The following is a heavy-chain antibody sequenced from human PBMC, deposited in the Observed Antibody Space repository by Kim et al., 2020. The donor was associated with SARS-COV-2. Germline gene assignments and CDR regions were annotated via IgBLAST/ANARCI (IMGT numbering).Heavy chain of an antibody. Sequence: GGSLRLSCAASGFTFTTYDVTWVRQAPGKGLEWVSTISGRGGSTYYADSVKGRFTISRDNSENTLHLHMNSLRADDTALYYCAKAFYVGSAWYRMLLDHWGQGTMVSVSS. CDR3: AKAFYVGSAWYRMLLDH. CDR2: ISGRGGST. V-gene: IGHV3-23*01. J-gene: IGHJ4*02. D-gene: IGHD6-19*01. CDR1: GFTFTTYD.